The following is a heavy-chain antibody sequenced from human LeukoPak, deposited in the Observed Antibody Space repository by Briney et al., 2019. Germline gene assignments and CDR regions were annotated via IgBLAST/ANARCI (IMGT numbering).Heavy chain of an antibody. CDR2: ISYDGSNK. CDR3: ARGSTGYSSNWPIDY. CDR1: GFIVSSYV. D-gene: IGHD6-13*01. Sequence: GGSLRLSCAASGFIVSSYVMHWARQAPGKGLEWVAVISYDGSNKYYADSVKGRFTISRDNSKNTLYLQMNSLRAEDTAVYYCARGSTGYSSNWPIDYWGQGTLVTVSS. V-gene: IGHV3-30-3*01. J-gene: IGHJ4*02.